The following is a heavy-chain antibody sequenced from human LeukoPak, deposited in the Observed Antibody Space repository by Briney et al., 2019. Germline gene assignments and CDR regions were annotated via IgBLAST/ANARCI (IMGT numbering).Heavy chain of an antibody. D-gene: IGHD6-19*01. J-gene: IGHJ4*02. CDR1: GGSISSSSYY. Sequence: PSETLSLTCTVSGGSISSSSYYWGWIRQPPGKGLEWIGSIYYSGSTYCNPSLKSRVTISVDTSKNQFSLKLSSVTAADTAVYYCARDYSSGWYGGIDYWGQGTLVTVSS. CDR3: ARDYSSGWYGGIDY. V-gene: IGHV4-39*01. CDR2: IYYSGST.